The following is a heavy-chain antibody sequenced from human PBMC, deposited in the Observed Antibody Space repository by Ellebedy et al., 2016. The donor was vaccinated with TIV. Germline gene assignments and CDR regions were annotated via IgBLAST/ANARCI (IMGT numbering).Heavy chain of an antibody. Sequence: GESLKISCVASGFTFSQYAMHWVRQAPGKGLDWVALISYDGGISKYYSDSVKGRFTISRDNSKSTLYLQMNSLRAEGTAVYYCARELTGYYVGYWGQGTLVTVSS. J-gene: IGHJ4*02. CDR1: GFTFSQYA. CDR2: ISYDGGISK. D-gene: IGHD3-9*01. CDR3: ARELTGYYVGY. V-gene: IGHV3-30-3*01.